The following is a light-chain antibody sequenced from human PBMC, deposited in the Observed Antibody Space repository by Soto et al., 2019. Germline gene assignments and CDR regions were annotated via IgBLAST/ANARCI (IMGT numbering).Light chain of an antibody. V-gene: IGKV3-20*01. CDR1: QSVSSSY. CDR2: GAS. Sequence: EIVLTNSPGTLSLSRWEIATLSCRASQSVSSSYLAWYQQRPGQAPRLLIYGASNRATDIPDRFSGSGSRSDFTLTISRLEPEDFAVHYCQQYGSSQLTFGGVTKVDIK. J-gene: IGKJ4*01. CDR3: QQYGSSQLT.